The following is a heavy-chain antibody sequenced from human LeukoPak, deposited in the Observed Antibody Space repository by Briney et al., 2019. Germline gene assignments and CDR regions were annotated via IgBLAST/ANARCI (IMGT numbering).Heavy chain of an antibody. CDR2: IHSSGST. J-gene: IGHJ4*02. CDR1: GGSISGYY. D-gene: IGHD1-1*01. CDR3: ASPGDWNDLPY. V-gene: IGHV4-59*01. Sequence: SETLSLTCTVSGGSISGYYWTWIRQPPGKGLEWIGYIHSSGSTNYNPSLKSRVTITVDTSKNQFSLRMSSVTAADTAVYYCASPGDWNDLPYWSQGNLVTVFS.